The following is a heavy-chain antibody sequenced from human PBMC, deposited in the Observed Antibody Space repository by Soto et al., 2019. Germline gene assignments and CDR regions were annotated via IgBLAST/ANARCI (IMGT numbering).Heavy chain of an antibody. J-gene: IGHJ3*02. Sequence: QVQLVQSGAEVKTLGSSVKVSCKASGGTFSSYAISWVRQAPGQGLEWMGGLIPIFGTANYAQKFEGRVTITADESTITAYMELSSLRSEDTAVDYCARERYSGSYYAFDIWGQGKMVTVSS. D-gene: IGHD1-26*01. CDR2: LIPIFGTA. CDR3: ARERYSGSYYAFDI. V-gene: IGHV1-69*01. CDR1: GGTFSSYA.